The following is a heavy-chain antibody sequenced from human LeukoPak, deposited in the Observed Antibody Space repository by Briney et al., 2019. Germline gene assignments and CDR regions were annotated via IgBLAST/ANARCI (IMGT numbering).Heavy chain of an antibody. CDR1: GGTFSSHA. V-gene: IGHV1-69*04. CDR2: IIPIFGIA. CDR3: ARADSSGYYQRRDAFDI. Sequence: SVKVSCKASGGTFSSHAISWVRQAPGQGLEWMGRIIPIFGIANYAQKFQGRVTITADKSTSTAYMELSSLRSEDTAVYYCARADSSGYYQRRDAFDIWGQGTMVTVSS. D-gene: IGHD3-22*01. J-gene: IGHJ3*02.